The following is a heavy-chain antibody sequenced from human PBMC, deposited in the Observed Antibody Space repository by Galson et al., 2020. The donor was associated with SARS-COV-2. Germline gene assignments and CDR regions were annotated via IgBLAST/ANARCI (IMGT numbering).Heavy chain of an antibody. CDR1: GYTFTSYG. Sequence: ASVKVSCKASGYTFTSYGISWVRQAPGQGLEWMGWISAYNGNTNYAQKLQRRVTMTTDTSTSTAYIELRSLRSDDTAVYYCARANSYYYDSSGYYHYYYYYGMDVWGQGTTVTVSS. CDR3: ARANSYYYDSSGYYHYYYYYGMDV. J-gene: IGHJ6*02. V-gene: IGHV1-18*01. D-gene: IGHD3-22*01. CDR2: ISAYNGNT.